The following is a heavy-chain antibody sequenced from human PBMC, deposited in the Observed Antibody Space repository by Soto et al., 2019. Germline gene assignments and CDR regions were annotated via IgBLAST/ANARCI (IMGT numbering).Heavy chain of an antibody. D-gene: IGHD5-12*01. CDR1: GFTFSSYA. J-gene: IGHJ4*02. V-gene: IGHV3-23*01. CDR2: VSAGGGST. CDR3: AKDVGGYTGYAFDY. Sequence: EVQLLESGGGLVQPGGSLRLSCAASGFTFSSYATSWVRQAPGKGLEWVSVVSAGGGSTYYADSVKGRFTISRDNSKNTLYLQMNSLRAEDTAVYYCAKDVGGYTGYAFDYWGQGTLVTVSS.